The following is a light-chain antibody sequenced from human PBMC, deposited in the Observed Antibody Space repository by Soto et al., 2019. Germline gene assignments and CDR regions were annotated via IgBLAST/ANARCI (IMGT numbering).Light chain of an antibody. CDR2: AAS. Sequence: DIQMTQSPSSLSASVGDRVTITCRASQSISSYLNWYQQKPGKAPKLLIYAASSLQSGVPSRFSGSGYGTDFTLTITSLQPEDFATYYCQQSYGTPPFTFGPGTKVDIK. CDR3: QQSYGTPPFT. CDR1: QSISSY. V-gene: IGKV1-39*01. J-gene: IGKJ3*01.